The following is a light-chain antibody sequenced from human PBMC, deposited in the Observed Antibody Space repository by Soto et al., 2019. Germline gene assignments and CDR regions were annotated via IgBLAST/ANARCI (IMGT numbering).Light chain of an antibody. CDR1: QDISDD. CDR3: QQNHNYPRT. V-gene: IGKV1-6*01. Sequence: AIQMTQSPSSLSASVGDRVTITCRASQDISDDVGWYQQTPGKAPKLLISGASRLQSGVPSRFSGSGSGAAFTLTITSLRPEDSATYYCQQNHNYPRTFGQGTKVEI. CDR2: GAS. J-gene: IGKJ1*01.